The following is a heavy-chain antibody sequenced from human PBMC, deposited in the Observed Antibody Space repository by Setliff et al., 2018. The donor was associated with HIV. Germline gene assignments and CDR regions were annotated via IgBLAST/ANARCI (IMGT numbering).Heavy chain of an antibody. V-gene: IGHV1-3*01. D-gene: IGHD6-19*01. CDR1: GYTFTSYA. Sequence: GASVKVSCKASGYTFTSYAMHWVRQAPGQRLEWMGWINAGNGNTKYSQKFQGRVTITRDTSASTAYMELSSLRSEDTAVYHCARLNRWSIAVAGTHLYYYGMDVWGQGTTVTVSS. CDR3: ARLNRWSIAVAGTHLYYYGMDV. J-gene: IGHJ6*02. CDR2: INAGNGNT.